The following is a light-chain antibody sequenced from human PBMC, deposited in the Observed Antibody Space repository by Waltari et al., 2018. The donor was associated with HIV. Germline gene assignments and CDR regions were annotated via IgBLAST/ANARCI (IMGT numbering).Light chain of an antibody. CDR1: ALPTQY. Sequence: SYELTQPPSVSVSPGQTARITCSGDALPTQYAYWYQQKQGQAPVLVIYKDSERPSGIPERFSGSSSGTTVTLTISGVQAEDEADYYCQSADTSGTHVVFGGGTKLTVL. V-gene: IGLV3-25*03. CDR2: KDS. CDR3: QSADTSGTHVV. J-gene: IGLJ2*01.